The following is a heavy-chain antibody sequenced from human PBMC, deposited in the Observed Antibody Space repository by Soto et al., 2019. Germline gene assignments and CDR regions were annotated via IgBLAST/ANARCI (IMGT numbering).Heavy chain of an antibody. J-gene: IGHJ4*02. CDR2: ISGGGSPI. CDR3: AIELGWAFDS. Sequence: EVQLVESGGGSVQPGGALRLSCAASGLTFSTFSMNWGRQAPGRGLEWISYISGGGSPISYADTVKGRFTISRDNAKHSLYLQMDSLTDADTAVYYCAIELGWAFDSWGQGTLVTVSS. V-gene: IGHV3-48*02. CDR1: GLTFSTFS. D-gene: IGHD6-19*01.